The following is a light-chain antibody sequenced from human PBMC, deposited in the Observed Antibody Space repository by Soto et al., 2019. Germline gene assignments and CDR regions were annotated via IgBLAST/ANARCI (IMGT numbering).Light chain of an antibody. V-gene: IGKV1-5*01. CDR1: QSISSW. Sequence: DIQMTQSPSTLSASVGDRVTITCRASQSISSWLAWYQQKPGKAPKLLIYDASNLESGVPSRFSGGGSGIEFSLPVSSLQPDDFATYYCQQYNYFWAFGQGTRVEMK. CDR2: DAS. J-gene: IGKJ1*01. CDR3: QQYNYFWA.